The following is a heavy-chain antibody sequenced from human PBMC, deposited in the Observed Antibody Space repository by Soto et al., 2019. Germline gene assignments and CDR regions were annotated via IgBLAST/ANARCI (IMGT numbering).Heavy chain of an antibody. Sequence: WTWIRQHPGKGLEWIGYIYYSGSTYYNPSLKSRVTISLDTSKNQFSLNLSSVTAADTAVYYCARSYVVVPAAVRAHGMDVWSQGTTVTVSS. CDR3: ARSYVVVPAAVRAHGMDV. V-gene: IGHV4-31*02. CDR2: IYYSGST. D-gene: IGHD2-2*01. J-gene: IGHJ6*02.